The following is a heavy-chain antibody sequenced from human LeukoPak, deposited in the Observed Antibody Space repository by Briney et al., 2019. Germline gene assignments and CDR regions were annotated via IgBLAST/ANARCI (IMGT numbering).Heavy chain of an antibody. Sequence: GASVKVSCKASGYTFTSYDINWVRQATGQGLEWMGWMNPNSGNTGYAQKFQGRVTMTRNTSISTAHMELSSLRSEDTAVYYCARGIYDFWSGYYTTNWFDPWGQGTLVTVSS. D-gene: IGHD3-3*01. CDR3: ARGIYDFWSGYYTTNWFDP. V-gene: IGHV1-8*01. CDR2: MNPNSGNT. CDR1: GYTFTSYD. J-gene: IGHJ5*02.